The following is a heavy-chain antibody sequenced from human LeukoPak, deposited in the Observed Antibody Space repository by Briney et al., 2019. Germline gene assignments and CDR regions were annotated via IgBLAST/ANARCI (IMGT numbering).Heavy chain of an antibody. CDR3: ARDRYYYGSESYYFDY. CDR2: VYHTGGT. CDR1: GGSISSYY. Sequence: SETLSLTCTVSGGSISSYYWSWIRQPPGKGLEWIGYVYHTGGTDYNPSLKSRVAILVDTSKNQFSLRLSSVTAADTAVYYCARDRYYYGSESYYFDYWGQGTLVTVSS. V-gene: IGHV4-59*12. J-gene: IGHJ4*02. D-gene: IGHD3-10*01.